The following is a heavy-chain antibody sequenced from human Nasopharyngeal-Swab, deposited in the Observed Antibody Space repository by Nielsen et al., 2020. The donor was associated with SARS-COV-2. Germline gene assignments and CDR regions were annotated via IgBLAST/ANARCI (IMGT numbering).Heavy chain of an antibody. CDR3: ARNLSYYDSVGAFDI. J-gene: IGHJ3*02. Sequence: WIRQPPGKGLEWVAVIWYDGSNKYYADFVKGRFTISRDNSKNTLYLQMNSLRAEDTAVYYCARNLSYYDSVGAFDIWGQGTMVTVSS. D-gene: IGHD3-22*01. CDR2: IWYDGSNK. V-gene: IGHV3-33*01.